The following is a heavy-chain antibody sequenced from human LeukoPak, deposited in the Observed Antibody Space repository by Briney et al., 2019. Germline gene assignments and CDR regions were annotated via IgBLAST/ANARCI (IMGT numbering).Heavy chain of an antibody. J-gene: IGHJ4*02. D-gene: IGHD6-19*01. CDR1: GFTFTSSA. CDR3: AAGQNGYSSGWYVY. CDR2: IVVGSGNT. V-gene: IGHV1-58*01. Sequence: GTSVKVSCTASGFTFTSSAVQWVRQARGQRLEWIGWIVVGSGNTNYAQKFQERVTITWDMSTSTAYMELSSLRSEDTAVYYCAAGQNGYSSGWYVYWGQGTLVTVSS.